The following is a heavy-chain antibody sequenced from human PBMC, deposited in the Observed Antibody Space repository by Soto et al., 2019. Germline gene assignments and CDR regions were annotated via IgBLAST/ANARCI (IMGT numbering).Heavy chain of an antibody. Sequence: ASVKVSCKASGYTFTSYDINWVRQATGQGLEWMGWMNPNSGNTGYAQKFQGRVTMTRNTSISTAYMELGSLRSEDTAVYYCARSPRMITFGGVIAPPNNWFDPWGQGTLVTVSS. V-gene: IGHV1-8*01. CDR2: MNPNSGNT. CDR1: GYTFTSYD. J-gene: IGHJ5*02. CDR3: ARSPRMITFGGVIAPPNNWFDP. D-gene: IGHD3-16*02.